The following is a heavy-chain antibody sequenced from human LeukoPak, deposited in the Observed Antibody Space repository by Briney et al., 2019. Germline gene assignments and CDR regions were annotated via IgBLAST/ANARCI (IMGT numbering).Heavy chain of an antibody. D-gene: IGHD5-24*01. V-gene: IGHV1-69*04. J-gene: IGHJ4*02. CDR2: IIPILGIA. CDR1: GGTFSSYA. Sequence: SVKVSCKASGGTFSSYAISWVRQAPGQGLEWLGRIIPILGIANYAQKFQGRVTITADKSTSTAYMELSSLRSEDTAVYYCAREDVGEMATIYWGQGTLVTVSS. CDR3: AREDVGEMATIY.